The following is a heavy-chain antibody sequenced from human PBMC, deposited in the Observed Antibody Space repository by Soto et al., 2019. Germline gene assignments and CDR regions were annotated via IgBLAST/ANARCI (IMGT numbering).Heavy chain of an antibody. CDR2: IHSDGST. CDR1: WFTVSGNY. CDR3: ARNLGSSSYVYYYGMDV. V-gene: IGHV3-53*01. D-gene: IGHD6-13*01. Sequence: GGSLRLSCVASWFTVSGNYMSWVRQAPGKGLEWVSLIHSDGSTFYADSVKGRFTISRDNSKNTLYLQMNSLRAEDTAVYYCARNLGSSSYVYYYGMDVWGQGTTVTV. J-gene: IGHJ6*02.